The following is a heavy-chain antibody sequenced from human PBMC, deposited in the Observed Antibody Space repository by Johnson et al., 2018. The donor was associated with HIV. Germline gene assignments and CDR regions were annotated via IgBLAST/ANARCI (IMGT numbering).Heavy chain of an antibody. J-gene: IGHJ3*01. CDR1: GFTFSTYA. Sequence: QVQLVESGGGVVQPGRSLRLSCAASGFTFSTYAMHWVRQAPGKGLEWVAVISYDGSDKYYADSVKGRFTISRDSSKNTLYLQMNSLRVDDTAVYYCARGRGALDVWGQGTTVTVSS. CDR2: ISYDGSDK. CDR3: ARGRGALDV. D-gene: IGHD3-16*01. V-gene: IGHV3-30*04.